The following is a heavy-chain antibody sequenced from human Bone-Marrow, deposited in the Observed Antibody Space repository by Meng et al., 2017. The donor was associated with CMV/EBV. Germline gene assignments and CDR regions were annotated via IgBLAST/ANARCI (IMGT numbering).Heavy chain of an antibody. D-gene: IGHD3-3*01. CDR3: ARGSESWNGYYPSYGMAV. J-gene: IGHJ6*02. Sequence: ASVKVSGKTSGYTFTSYYMHWVRQAPGQGLEWMGIINPNGGSTAYAQKFQGRLTMTGDTSTSTVYMELSSLTSEDTAVYYCARGSESWNGYYPSYGMAVWGQGNTVNVSS. CDR1: GYTFTSYY. CDR2: INPNGGST. V-gene: IGHV1-46*01.